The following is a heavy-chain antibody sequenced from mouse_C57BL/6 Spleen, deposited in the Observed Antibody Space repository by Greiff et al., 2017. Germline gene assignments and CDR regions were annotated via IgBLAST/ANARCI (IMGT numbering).Heavy chain of an antibody. D-gene: IGHD2-3*01. J-gene: IGHJ2*01. CDR1: GYAFSSSW. CDR3: ARSIDGYYFDD. Sequence: QVQLQQSGPELVKPGASVKISCKASGYAFSSSWMNWVKQRPGKGLEWIGRIYPGDGDTNYNGKFKGKATLTADKSSSTAYMQLSSLTSEDSAVYFCARSIDGYYFDDWGQGTTLTVSS. V-gene: IGHV1-82*01. CDR2: IYPGDGDT.